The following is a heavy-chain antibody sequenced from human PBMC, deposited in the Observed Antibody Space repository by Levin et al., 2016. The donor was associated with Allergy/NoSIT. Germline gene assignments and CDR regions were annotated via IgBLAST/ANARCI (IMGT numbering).Heavy chain of an antibody. D-gene: IGHD6-13*01. CDR3: AKDAPDSSSWYSHYYYGMDV. CDR2: ISGSGGST. V-gene: IGHV3-23*01. Sequence: GESLKISCAASGFTFSSYAMSWVRQAPGKGLEWVSAISGSGGSTYYADSVKGRFTISRDNSKNTLYLQMNSLRAEDTAVYYCAKDAPDSSSWYSHYYYGMDVWGQGTTVTVSS. J-gene: IGHJ6*02. CDR1: GFTFSSYA.